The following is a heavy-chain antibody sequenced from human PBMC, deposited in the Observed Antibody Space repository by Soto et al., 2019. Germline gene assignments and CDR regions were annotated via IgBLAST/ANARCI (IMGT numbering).Heavy chain of an antibody. V-gene: IGHV3-23*01. J-gene: IGHJ4*02. CDR3: AKYSTYYDSTGAHRVFDY. D-gene: IGHD3-22*01. Sequence: GGSLRLSCAASGFTFTSAWMSWVRQAPGEGLEWVSTVNENGEFRHYGNSVKGRFTISRDDSQNTVFLQMNSLRVEDTAVYYCAKYSTYYDSTGAHRVFDYWGPGTLVTVSS. CDR1: GFTFTSAW. CDR2: VNENGEFR.